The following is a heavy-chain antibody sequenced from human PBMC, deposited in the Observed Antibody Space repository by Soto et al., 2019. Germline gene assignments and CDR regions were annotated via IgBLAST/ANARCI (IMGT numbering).Heavy chain of an antibody. D-gene: IGHD3-16*01. Sequence: GASVKVSCKASGYTFTSYDINWVRQATGQGLEWMGWMNPNSGNTGYAQKFQGRVTMARNTSISTVYMELSSLRSEDTAVYYCARDLPLGGYYYCAMDVWGQGTTVTVSS. CDR2: MNPNSGNT. CDR1: GYTFTSYD. CDR3: ARDLPLGGYYYCAMDV. J-gene: IGHJ6*02. V-gene: IGHV1-8*01.